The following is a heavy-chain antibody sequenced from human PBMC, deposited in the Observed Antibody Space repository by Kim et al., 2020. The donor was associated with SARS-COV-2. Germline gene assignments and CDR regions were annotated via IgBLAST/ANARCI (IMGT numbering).Heavy chain of an antibody. D-gene: IGHD3-3*01. V-gene: IGHV3-66*04. Sequence: YSADSVKGRFMISRHNFKNTLYLQMNSLRAEDTAVYYCARRTIWASDAFDIWGQGTMVTVSS. CDR3: ARRTIWASDAFDI. J-gene: IGHJ3*02.